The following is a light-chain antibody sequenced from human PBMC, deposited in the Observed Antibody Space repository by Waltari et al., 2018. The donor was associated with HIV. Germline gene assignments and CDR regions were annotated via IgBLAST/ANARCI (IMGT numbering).Light chain of an antibody. CDR1: SSDVGGYDC. CDR3: CSYTGTNSLH. V-gene: IGLV2-14*01. CDR2: EVT. Sequence: QSALTQPASVSGSPGQSITISCTGASSDVGGYDCISWYQQHPGKAPRLIIYEVTNRPSGVSNRFFGSKSANTASLTISGLQADDEADYYCSYTGTNSLHFGGGTKVTVL. J-gene: IGLJ2*01.